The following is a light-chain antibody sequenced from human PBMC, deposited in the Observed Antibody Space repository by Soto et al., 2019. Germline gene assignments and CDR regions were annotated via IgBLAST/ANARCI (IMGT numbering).Light chain of an antibody. Sequence: DIQMTQSPSTLSGSVGDRVTITCRASQTISSWLAWYQQKPGKAPKLLIYKASTLKSGVPSRFSGSGSGTEFNLTISSLQPDDFPTYYCQHYNSYSGTFGQGTKVDIK. CDR3: QHYNSYSGT. CDR2: KAS. V-gene: IGKV1-5*03. J-gene: IGKJ1*01. CDR1: QTISSW.